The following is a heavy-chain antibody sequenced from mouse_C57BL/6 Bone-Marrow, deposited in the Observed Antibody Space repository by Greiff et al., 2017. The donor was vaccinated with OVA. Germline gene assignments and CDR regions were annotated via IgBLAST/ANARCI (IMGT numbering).Heavy chain of an antibody. CDR2: IGSGSSTI. J-gene: IGHJ4*01. Sequence: EVQLVESGGGLVKPGGSLKLSCAASGFTFSDYGMHWVRQAPEKGLEWVAYIGSGSSTIYYADTVKGRFTISSNKAKNTLFLQMIILRSEYTAMYYESWPRVCNGPYAKEYWGQGTSVTVSS. D-gene: IGHD1-2*01. CDR1: GFTFSDYG. CDR3: SWPRVCNGPYAKEY. V-gene: IGHV5-17*01.